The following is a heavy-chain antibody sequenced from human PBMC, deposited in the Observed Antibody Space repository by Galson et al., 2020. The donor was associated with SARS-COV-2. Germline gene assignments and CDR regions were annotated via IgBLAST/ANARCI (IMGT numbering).Heavy chain of an antibody. J-gene: IGHJ6*03. D-gene: IGHD3-3*01. CDR3: ARDQRYYDFWSGYLSPGTSYYYYYMDV. CDR1: GFTFSSYA. V-gene: IGHV3-30-3*01. Sequence: GGSLRLSCAASGFTFSSYAMHWVRQAPGKGLEWVAVISYDGSNKYYADSVKGRFTISRDNSKNTLYLQMNSLRAEDTAVYYCARDQRYYDFWSGYLSPGTSYYYYYMDVWGKGTTVTVSS. CDR2: ISYDGSNK.